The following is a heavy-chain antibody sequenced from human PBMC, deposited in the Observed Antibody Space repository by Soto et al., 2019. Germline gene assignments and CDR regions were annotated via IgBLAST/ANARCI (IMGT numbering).Heavy chain of an antibody. D-gene: IGHD4-4*01. J-gene: IGHJ6*03. V-gene: IGHV1-69*08. CDR3: ARDKGRYSNYYYYMDV. Sequence: QVQLVQSGAEVKKPGSSVKVSCKASGGTFSSYTISWVRQAPGQGLEWMGRIIPILGIANYAQKFQGRVTMTADKSTSTAYMELSSLGSEDTAVYYCARDKGRYSNYYYYMDVWGKGTTVTVSS. CDR1: GGTFSSYT. CDR2: IIPILGIA.